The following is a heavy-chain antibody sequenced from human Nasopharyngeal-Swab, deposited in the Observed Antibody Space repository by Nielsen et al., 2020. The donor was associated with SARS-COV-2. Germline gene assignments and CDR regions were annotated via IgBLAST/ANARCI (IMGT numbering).Heavy chain of an antibody. J-gene: IGHJ5*02. CDR1: GFTFSDYY. CDR3: ARTGGVLRFLEWLPNWFDP. Sequence: GGSLRLSCAASGFTFSDYYMSWICQAPGKGLEWVSYISSSSSYTNYADSVKGRFTISRDNAKNSLYLQMNSLRAEDTAVYYCARTGGVLRFLEWLPNWFDPWGQGTLVTVSS. D-gene: IGHD3-3*01. V-gene: IGHV3-11*06. CDR2: ISSSSSYT.